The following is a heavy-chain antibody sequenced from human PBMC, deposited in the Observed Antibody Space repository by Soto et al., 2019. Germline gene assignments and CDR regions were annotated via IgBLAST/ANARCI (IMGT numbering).Heavy chain of an antibody. Sequence: GGSLRLSCAASGFTFSDYYMSWIRQAPGKGLEWVSYISSSGSTIYYADSVKGRFTISRDNAKNSLYLQMNSLRAEDTAVYYCASYYDILTGTYYMDVWGKGTTVTVSS. CDR1: GFTFSDYY. J-gene: IGHJ6*03. V-gene: IGHV3-11*01. CDR3: ASYYDILTGTYYMDV. D-gene: IGHD3-9*01. CDR2: ISSSGSTI.